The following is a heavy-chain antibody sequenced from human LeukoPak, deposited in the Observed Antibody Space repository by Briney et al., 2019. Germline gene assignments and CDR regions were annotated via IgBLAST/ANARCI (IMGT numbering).Heavy chain of an antibody. V-gene: IGHV3-30*03. CDR2: ISYDGSNK. CDR3: ARDKEDCSSTSCYGYYYYGMDV. J-gene: IGHJ6*02. CDR1: GFTFSSYG. D-gene: IGHD2-2*01. Sequence: GGSLRLSCAASGFTFSSYGMHWVRQAPGKGLEWVAVISYDGSNKYYADSVKGRFTISRDNSKNTLYLQMNSLRAEDTAVYYCARDKEDCSSTSCYGYYYYGMDVWGQGTTVTVSS.